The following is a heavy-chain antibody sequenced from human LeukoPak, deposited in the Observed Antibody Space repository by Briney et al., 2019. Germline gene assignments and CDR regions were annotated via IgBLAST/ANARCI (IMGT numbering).Heavy chain of an antibody. CDR2: IYSGGST. CDR1: GFTFSSYD. CDR3: ARWNPRSVVAATNWFDP. J-gene: IGHJ5*02. D-gene: IGHD2-15*01. V-gene: IGHV3-66*01. Sequence: PGGSLRLSCAASGFTFSSYDMSWVRQAPGKGLEWVSVIYSGGSTYYADSVKGRFTISRDNSKNTLYLQMNSLRAEDTAVYYCARWNPRSVVAATNWFDPWGQGTLVTVSS.